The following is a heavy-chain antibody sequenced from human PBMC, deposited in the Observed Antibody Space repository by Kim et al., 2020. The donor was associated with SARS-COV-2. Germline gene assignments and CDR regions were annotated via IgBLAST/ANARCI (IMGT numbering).Heavy chain of an antibody. D-gene: IGHD3-10*01. CDR2: I. V-gene: IGHV3-48*02. J-gene: IGHJ4*02. Sequence: IDYPDSVKGRFNISRDNAKNSLYLQMSSLRDEDTAVYYCARGPLSVKDDYWGQGTLVTVSS. CDR3: ARGPLSVKDDY.